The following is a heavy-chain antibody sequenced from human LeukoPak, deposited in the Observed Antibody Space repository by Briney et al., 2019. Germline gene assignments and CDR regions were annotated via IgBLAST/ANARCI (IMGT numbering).Heavy chain of an antibody. V-gene: IGHV3-23*01. J-gene: IGHJ2*01. Sequence: GGSLRLSCAASGFSVSNNYMSWVRQPPGKGLEWVSAISGSGNTTYFGDSVTGRFTISRDNPKNTVYLQMNSLSAEDTAVYYCAKGPAPYCSGGSCYSPHWYFDLWGRGTLVTVSS. CDR3: AKGPAPYCSGGSCYSPHWYFDL. D-gene: IGHD2-15*01. CDR1: GFSVSNNY. CDR2: ISGSGNTT.